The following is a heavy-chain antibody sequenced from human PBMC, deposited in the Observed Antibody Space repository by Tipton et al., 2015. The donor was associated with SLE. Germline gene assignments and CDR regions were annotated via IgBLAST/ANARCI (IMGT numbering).Heavy chain of an antibody. CDR1: GFTFDTNV. CDR3: AKVSGYSGLGMYYFDH. V-gene: IGHV3-23*01. CDR2: IGGTGGT. J-gene: IGHJ4*02. D-gene: IGHD5-12*01. Sequence: SLRLSCAASGFTFDTNVMSWVRQAPGKGLEWVSSIGGTGGTNYADSVKGRFTISRDNSKNTLYLQMSSVRAEDTAVYYCAKVSGYSGLGMYYFDHWGQGTLVTVSA.